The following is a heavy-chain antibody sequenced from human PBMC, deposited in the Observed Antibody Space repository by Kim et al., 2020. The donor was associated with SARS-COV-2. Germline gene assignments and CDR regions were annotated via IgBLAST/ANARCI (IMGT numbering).Heavy chain of an antibody. V-gene: IGHV3-73*01. Sequence: GRFTICKDDSKNTAYLQMNSLKTEDTAVYYCKRSGEVLWFGEYPNNWFDHWGQGTLVTVSS. J-gene: IGHJ5*02. D-gene: IGHD3-10*01. CDR3: KRSGEVLWFGEYPNNWFDH.